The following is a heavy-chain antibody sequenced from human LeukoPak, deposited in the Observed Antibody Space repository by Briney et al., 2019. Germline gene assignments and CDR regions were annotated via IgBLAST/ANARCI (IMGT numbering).Heavy chain of an antibody. CDR3: ASDGTGAGYYYDSSGYSS. D-gene: IGHD3-22*01. V-gene: IGHV4-34*01. J-gene: IGHJ5*02. CDR2: INHSGST. Sequence: SETLSLTCAVYGGSFRGYYWSWIRQPPGEGLEWSGEINHSGSTNYNPSLKSRVTISVDTSKNQFSLKLSSVTAADTAVYYCASDGTGAGYYYDSSGYSSWGQGTLVTVSS. CDR1: GGSFRGYY.